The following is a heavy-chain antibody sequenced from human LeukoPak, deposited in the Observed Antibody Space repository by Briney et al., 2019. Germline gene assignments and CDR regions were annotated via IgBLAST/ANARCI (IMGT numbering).Heavy chain of an antibody. Sequence: NPSETLSLTCTVSGGSISSYYWSWIRQPPGKGLEWIGYIYYSGSTNYNPSLKSRVTISVDTSKNQFSLKLSSVTAADTAVYYCARLLQLGYYFDYWGQGTLVTVSS. J-gene: IGHJ4*02. D-gene: IGHD6-6*01. CDR3: ARLLQLGYYFDY. V-gene: IGHV4-59*01. CDR1: GGSISSYY. CDR2: IYYSGST.